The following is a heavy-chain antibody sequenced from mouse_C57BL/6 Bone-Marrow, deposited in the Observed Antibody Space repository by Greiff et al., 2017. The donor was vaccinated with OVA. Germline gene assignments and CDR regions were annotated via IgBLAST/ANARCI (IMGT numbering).Heavy chain of an antibody. CDR1: GYTFTSYG. Sequence: VQLQESGAELARPGASVKLSCKASGYTFTSYGISWVKQRTGQGLEWIGEIYPRSGNTYYNEKFKGKATLTADKSSSTAYMELRSLTSEDSAVYFCARSRDGYPFAYWGQGTLVTVSA. D-gene: IGHD2-3*01. V-gene: IGHV1-81*01. CDR2: IYPRSGNT. CDR3: ARSRDGYPFAY. J-gene: IGHJ3*01.